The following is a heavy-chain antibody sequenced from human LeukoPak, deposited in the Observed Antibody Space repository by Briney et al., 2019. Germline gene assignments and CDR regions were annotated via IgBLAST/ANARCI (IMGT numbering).Heavy chain of an antibody. V-gene: IGHV3-66*01. Sequence: GGSLRLSCVASGFIVSSYYMTGVRQAPGKGLEWVSVIYSGGSTYYADSVKGRVAISRDNSKNTVFLQMSSVRAEDTAVYYCARSYSNHIFGMDVWGQGTTVTVTS. CDR1: GFIVSSYY. D-gene: IGHD4-11*01. CDR3: ARSYSNHIFGMDV. J-gene: IGHJ6*02. CDR2: IYSGGST.